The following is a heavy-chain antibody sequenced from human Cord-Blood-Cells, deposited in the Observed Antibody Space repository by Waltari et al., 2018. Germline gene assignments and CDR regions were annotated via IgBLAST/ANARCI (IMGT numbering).Heavy chain of an antibody. D-gene: IGHD6-13*01. CDR2: IYWDDYK. CDR1: GFSLSTSGVG. CDR3: AHGGIAAAEPVFDY. V-gene: IGHV2-5*02. Sequence: QITLKESGPTLVKPTQTLTLTCTFSGFSLSTSGVGVGWIRQPPGKALEWLALIYWDDYKRYSPSLKSRLTITKDTSKNQVVLTMTNMDPVDTATYYCAHGGIAAAEPVFDYWGQGTLVTVSS. J-gene: IGHJ4*02.